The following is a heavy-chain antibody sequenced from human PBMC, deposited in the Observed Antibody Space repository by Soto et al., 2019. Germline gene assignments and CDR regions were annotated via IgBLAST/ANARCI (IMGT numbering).Heavy chain of an antibody. D-gene: IGHD1-26*01. V-gene: IGHV3-73*02. Sequence: EVQLVESGGGLVQPGGSLKLSCAVSGFTFSVSAIHWVRKASGKGLEWVGRIRSKADNYATAYGASVKGRFSISRDDSKNTAYLQMSSLNTEDTAAYYCARLAEWEYYDGMDVWGQGTTVTVSS. CDR1: GFTFSVSA. CDR3: ARLAEWEYYDGMDV. CDR2: IRSKADNYAT. J-gene: IGHJ6*02.